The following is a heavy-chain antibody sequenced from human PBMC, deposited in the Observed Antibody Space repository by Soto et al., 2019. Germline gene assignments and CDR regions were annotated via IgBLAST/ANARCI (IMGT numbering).Heavy chain of an antibody. Sequence: SETLSLTCTVSGGSISSSSYYWGWIRQPPGKGLEWIGSIYYSGSTYYNPSLKSRVTISVDTSKNQFSLKLSSVTAADTAVYYCARHPGGRGAGTPYYYYMDVWGKGTTVTVSS. J-gene: IGHJ6*03. D-gene: IGHD6-19*01. V-gene: IGHV4-39*01. CDR3: ARHPGGRGAGTPYYYYMDV. CDR2: IYYSGST. CDR1: GGSISSSSYY.